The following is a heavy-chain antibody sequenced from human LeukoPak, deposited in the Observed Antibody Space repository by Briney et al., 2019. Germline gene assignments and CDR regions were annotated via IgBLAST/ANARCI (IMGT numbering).Heavy chain of an antibody. CDR1: GGSFSGYY. D-gene: IGHD3/OR15-3a*01. Sequence: PSETLSLTCAVYGGSFSGYYWSWIRQPPGKGLEWIGEINHSGSTNYNPSLKSRVTISVDTSKNQFSLKLSSVTAADTAVHYCARNPRGPGYYYGMDVWGQGTTVTVSS. CDR2: INHSGST. J-gene: IGHJ6*02. V-gene: IGHV4-34*01. CDR3: ARNPRGPGYYYGMDV.